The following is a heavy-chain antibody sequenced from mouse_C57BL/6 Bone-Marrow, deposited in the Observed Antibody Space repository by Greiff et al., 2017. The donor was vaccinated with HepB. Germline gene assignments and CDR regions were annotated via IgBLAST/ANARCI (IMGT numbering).Heavy chain of an antibody. D-gene: IGHD1-1*01. J-gene: IGHJ3*01. CDR2: IHPNSGST. V-gene: IGHV1-64*01. CDR1: GYTFTSYW. CDR3: ARKFHYYGSSLFAY. Sequence: QVQLQQPGAELVKPGASVKLSCKASGYTFTSYWMHWVKQRPGQGLEWIGMIHPNSGSTNYNEKFKSKATLTVDKSSSTAYMQLSSLTSEDSAVYYGARKFHYYGSSLFAYWGQGTLVTVSA.